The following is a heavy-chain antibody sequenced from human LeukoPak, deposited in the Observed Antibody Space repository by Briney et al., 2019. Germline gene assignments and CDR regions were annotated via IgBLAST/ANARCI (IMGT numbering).Heavy chain of an antibody. J-gene: IGHJ4*02. CDR2: ISSSSSTI. Sequence: GGSLRLSCAASGFTFSSYSMNWVRQAPGKGLEWVSYISSSSSTIYYADSVKGRFTISRDNAKNSLYPQMNSLRAEDTAVYYCARGNYGDYFEGCDYWGQGTLVTVSS. CDR1: GFTFSSYS. V-gene: IGHV3-48*01. D-gene: IGHD4-17*01. CDR3: ARGNYGDYFEGCDY.